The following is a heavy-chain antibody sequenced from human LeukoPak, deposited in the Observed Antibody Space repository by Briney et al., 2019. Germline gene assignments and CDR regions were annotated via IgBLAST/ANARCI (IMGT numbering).Heavy chain of an antibody. V-gene: IGHV3-21*01. CDR1: GFTFSSYS. J-gene: IGHJ4*02. D-gene: IGHD2-21*02. CDR2: ISSSTYI. CDR3: ARTPRGGVTAIY. Sequence: PGGSLRLSCAASGFTFSSYSMNWVRQAPGKGLEWVSSISSSTYIYYADSVKGRFTISRDNAKNSLYLQMNSLRAEDTAVYYCARTPRGGVTAIYWGQGTLVTVSS.